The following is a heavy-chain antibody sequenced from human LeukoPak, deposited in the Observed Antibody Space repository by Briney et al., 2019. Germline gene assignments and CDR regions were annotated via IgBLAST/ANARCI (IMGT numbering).Heavy chain of an antibody. CDR1: GYSISSAYS. J-gene: IGHJ5*02. CDR2: IYYSGST. V-gene: IGHV4-61*01. CDR3: AGRDYGS. D-gene: IGHD4-17*01. Sequence: PSETLSLTCNVFGYSISSAYSWGWIRQPPGKGLEWIGYIYYSGSTNYNPSLKSRVTISVDTSKNQFSLKLSSVTAADTAVYYCAGRDYGSWGQGTLVTVSS.